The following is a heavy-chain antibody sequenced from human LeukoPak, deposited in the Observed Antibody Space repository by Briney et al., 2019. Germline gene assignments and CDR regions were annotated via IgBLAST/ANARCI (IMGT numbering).Heavy chain of an antibody. CDR1: GFTFRSHA. Sequence: GTPLRLSCVASGFTFRSHAMSWVRQAPGKGLEWVSSTSGSGDITDYADSVKGRFTISRDNSKNTLYLQMTSLRAEDAAVYYCAKRSGYCSLISCSHLFDSWGQGTLVTVSS. CDR2: TSGSGDIT. V-gene: IGHV3-23*01. D-gene: IGHD2-2*01. CDR3: AKRSGYCSLISCSHLFDS. J-gene: IGHJ4*02.